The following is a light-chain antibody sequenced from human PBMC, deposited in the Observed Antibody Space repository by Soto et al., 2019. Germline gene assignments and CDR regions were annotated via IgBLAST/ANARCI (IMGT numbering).Light chain of an antibody. V-gene: IGKV3-11*01. Sequence: EIVLTQSPVTLSLSPGERATLSCRASQSVRTYLAWYQVKPGQAPRLLIYDASSRASGVPARFSGSGSGTDFTLTISRLEPEDFAVYYCQQYNSWPLTFGGGTKVDIK. CDR1: QSVRTY. J-gene: IGKJ4*01. CDR3: QQYNSWPLT. CDR2: DAS.